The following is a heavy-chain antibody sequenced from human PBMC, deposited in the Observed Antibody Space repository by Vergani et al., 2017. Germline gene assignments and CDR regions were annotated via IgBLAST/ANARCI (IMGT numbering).Heavy chain of an antibody. CDR3: VRDQVTMLRGSDALDI. V-gene: IGHV3-49*03. CDR1: GFTFGYYA. D-gene: IGHD3-10*01. J-gene: IGHJ3*02. Sequence: EVQLVESGGDLVQPGRSLRLSCTASGFTFGYYAMDWFRQAPGQGLEWVGGIRSKAYGQATIYAASVKGRFIISRDDSKSIAYLQMNNLQTEDTAMYYCVRDQVTMLRGSDALDIWGQGTMVTVSS. CDR2: IRSKAYGQAT.